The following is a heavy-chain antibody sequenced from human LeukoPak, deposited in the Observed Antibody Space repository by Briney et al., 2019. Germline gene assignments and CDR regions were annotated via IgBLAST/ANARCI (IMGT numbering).Heavy chain of an antibody. D-gene: IGHD3-16*02. CDR3: VSGNDPDSAWENYRLDAFDI. CDR1: GYTFSHYS. Sequence: PGGSLRLSCAASGYTFSHYSVNWVRQAPGKRLEWVSSISSTSDYIYYAYSVKGRFTISRDNTKSSLYLQMHSLRAEDTAVYYCVSGNDPDSAWENYRLDAFDIWGQGTTVIVSS. V-gene: IGHV3-21*01. CDR2: ISSTSDYI. J-gene: IGHJ3*02.